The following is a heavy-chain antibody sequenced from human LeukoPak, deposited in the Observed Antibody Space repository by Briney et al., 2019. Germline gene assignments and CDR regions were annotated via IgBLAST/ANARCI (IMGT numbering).Heavy chain of an antibody. Sequence: ASVTVSCKASGYTFTSYDINWVRQATGQGLEWMGWMNLNSGNTGYAQKFQGRVTMTRNTSISTAYMELSSLRSEDTAVYYCARGLGGAVAGTWGYYYYYGMDVWGQGTTVTVSS. CDR1: GYTFTSYD. CDR3: ARGLGGAVAGTWGYYYYYGMDV. V-gene: IGHV1-8*01. J-gene: IGHJ6*02. CDR2: MNLNSGNT. D-gene: IGHD6-19*01.